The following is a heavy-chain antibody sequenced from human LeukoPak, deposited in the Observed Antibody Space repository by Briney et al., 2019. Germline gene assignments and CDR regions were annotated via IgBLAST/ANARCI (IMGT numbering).Heavy chain of an antibody. CDR3: ARAIYDAFDS. V-gene: IGHV3-74*01. CDR1: GFTLRNYW. CDR2: SNSDGSST. D-gene: IGHD5-24*01. Sequence: PGGSLRLSCAASGFTLRNYWIQWVRQAPGKGLVWVSHSNSDGSSTNYADSVKGRFAISRDNAKNTLYLQMNNLRAEDTAVYYCARAIYDAFDSWGQGTMVTVSS. J-gene: IGHJ3*02.